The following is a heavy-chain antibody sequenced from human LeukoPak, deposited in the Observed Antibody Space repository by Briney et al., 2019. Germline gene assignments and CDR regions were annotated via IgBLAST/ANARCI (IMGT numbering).Heavy chain of an antibody. CDR3: ASGFFYGDYKNIYYYCYYMDV. CDR1: GYTFTSYG. Sequence: ASVKVSCKASGYTFTSYGISWVRQAPGQGLEWMGWISAYNGNTNYAQKLQGRVTITADKSTSTAYMELSSLRSEDTAVYYCASGFFYGDYKNIYYYCYYMDVWGKGTTVTVSS. CDR2: ISAYNGNT. V-gene: IGHV1-18*01. D-gene: IGHD4-17*01. J-gene: IGHJ6*03.